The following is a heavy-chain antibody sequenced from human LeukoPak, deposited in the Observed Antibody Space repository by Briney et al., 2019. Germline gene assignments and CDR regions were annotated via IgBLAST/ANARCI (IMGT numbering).Heavy chain of an antibody. CDR3: AKGRTKMATEFDY. J-gene: IGHJ4*02. V-gene: IGHV3-23*01. D-gene: IGHD5-24*01. CDR1: GFTFSSYG. Sequence: GGTLGLSCAASGFTFSSYGMSWVRQAPGKGLEWVSAISGSGGSTYYADSVKGRFTISRDNSKNTLYLQMNSLRAEDTAVYYCAKGRTKMATEFDYWGQGTLVTVSS. CDR2: ISGSGGST.